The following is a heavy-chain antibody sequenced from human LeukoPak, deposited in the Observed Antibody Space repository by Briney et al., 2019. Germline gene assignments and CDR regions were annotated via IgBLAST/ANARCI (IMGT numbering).Heavy chain of an antibody. CDR1: GFTSSTYD. J-gene: IGHJ3*02. D-gene: IGHD3-10*01. CDR3: AKDFGEAAFDI. V-gene: IGHV3-30*18. Sequence: GSLRLSCAASGFTSSTYDMHWVRQAPGKGLEWVAIISYDGSDKYYADSVKGRFTISRDNSKNTLYLQMNSLRAEDTAVYYCAKDFGEAAFDIWGQGTMVTVSS. CDR2: ISYDGSDK.